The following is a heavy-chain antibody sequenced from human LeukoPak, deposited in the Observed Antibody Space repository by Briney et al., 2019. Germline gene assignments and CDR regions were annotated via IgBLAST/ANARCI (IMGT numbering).Heavy chain of an antibody. CDR1: GFTFSSYS. Sequence: GGSLRLSCAASGFTFSSYSLNWVRQAPGKGLEWVSSISSSSSYIYYADSVKGRFTISRDNAKNSLYLQMNSLRAEDTAVYYCARGSASLMYCSGRYCDHWGQGTLVTVSS. D-gene: IGHD2-15*01. CDR3: ARGSASLMYCSGRYCDH. J-gene: IGHJ4*02. CDR2: ISSSSSYI. V-gene: IGHV3-21*01.